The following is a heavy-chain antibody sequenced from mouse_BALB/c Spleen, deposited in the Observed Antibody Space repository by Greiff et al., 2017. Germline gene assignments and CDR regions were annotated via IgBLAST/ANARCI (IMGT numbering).Heavy chain of an antibody. CDR1: GYTFSSYW. CDR3: ASYPTMITTGAMDY. Sequence: VKLQESGAELMKPGASVKISCKATGYTFSSYWIEWVKQRPGHGLEWIGEILPGSGSTNYNEKFKGKATFTADTSSNTAYMQLSSLTSEDSAVYYCASYPTMITTGAMDYWGQGTSVTVSS. V-gene: IGHV1-9*01. J-gene: IGHJ4*01. D-gene: IGHD2-4*01. CDR2: ILPGSGST.